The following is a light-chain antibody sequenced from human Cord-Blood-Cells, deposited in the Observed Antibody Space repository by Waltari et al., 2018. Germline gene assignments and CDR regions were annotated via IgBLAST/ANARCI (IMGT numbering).Light chain of an antibody. Sequence: EIVMTQSPATLSVSPGERATLSCRASQSVSSNSAWYQQKPGQAPRLLIYGVSTRATGIPARFSGSGSGTEFTLTISSLQSEDFAVYYCQQYNNWPQTFGQGTKVEIK. CDR3: QQYNNWPQT. V-gene: IGKV3-15*01. CDR1: QSVSSN. CDR2: GVS. J-gene: IGKJ1*01.